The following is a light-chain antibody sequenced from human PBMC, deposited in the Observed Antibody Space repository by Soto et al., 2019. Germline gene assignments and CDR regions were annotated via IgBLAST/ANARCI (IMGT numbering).Light chain of an antibody. J-gene: IGKJ1*01. V-gene: IGKV1-5*03. CDR3: QPYIPDLRS. CDR1: QSITSW. CDR2: KAS. Sequence: DIQMTQSPSTLSASVGDRVTITCRASQSITSWLAWYQQTPGTATKLLIYKASSLQSGVPSRVSGSGSGTEVTLTISSLQPDDFATYDCQPYIPDLRSFSQGTKVDIK.